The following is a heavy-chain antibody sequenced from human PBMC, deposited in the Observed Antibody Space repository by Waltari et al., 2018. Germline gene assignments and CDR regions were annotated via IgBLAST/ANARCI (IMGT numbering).Heavy chain of an antibody. D-gene: IGHD6-19*01. CDR1: GGSISSSSYY. J-gene: IGHJ5*02. V-gene: IGHV4-39*01. CDR2: IYYSGGT. CDR3: AEPGYSSGVDP. Sequence: QLQLQESGPGLVKPSETLSLTCTVSGGSISSSSYYWGWIRQPPGKGLEWIGSIYYSGGTYYNPSLKSRVTIAVDTSKNQFSLKLSSVTAADTAVYYCAEPGYSSGVDPWGQGTLVTVSS.